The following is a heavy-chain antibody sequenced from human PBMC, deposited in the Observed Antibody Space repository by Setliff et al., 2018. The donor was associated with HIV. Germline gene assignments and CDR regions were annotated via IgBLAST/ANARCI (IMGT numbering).Heavy chain of an antibody. CDR3: ARDGYSGYANN. CDR2: IFYSGSS. V-gene: IGHV4-59*12. D-gene: IGHD5-12*01. CDR1: GASISTYY. Sequence: PSETLSLTCTVSGASISTYYWSWIRQPPGKGLEWIGYIFYSGSSNYNPSLKSRVTMSVDTSKNQFSLKLSSVTAADTAVYYCARDGYSGYANNWGQGTLVTVSS. J-gene: IGHJ4*02.